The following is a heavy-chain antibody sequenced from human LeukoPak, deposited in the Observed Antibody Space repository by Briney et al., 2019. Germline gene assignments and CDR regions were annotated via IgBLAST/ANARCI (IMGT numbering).Heavy chain of an antibody. D-gene: IGHD3-9*01. CDR2: ISGSGGST. CDR3: ARDYDWALDF. CDR1: GFTFSSYA. J-gene: IGHJ4*02. V-gene: IGHV3-23*01. Sequence: PGGSLRLSCAASGFTFSSYAMSWVRQAPGKGLEWVSAISGSGGSTYYADSVKGRFTISRDNAKNTLFLQMNDLRDEDTAVYYCARDYDWALDFWGQGTRVTVSS.